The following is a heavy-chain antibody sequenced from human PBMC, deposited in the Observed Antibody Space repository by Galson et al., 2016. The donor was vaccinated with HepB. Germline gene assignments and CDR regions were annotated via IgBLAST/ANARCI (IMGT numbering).Heavy chain of an antibody. J-gene: IGHJ4*02. V-gene: IGHV3-74*01. D-gene: IGHD3-3*01. Sequence: SLRLSCAASGFAFTNYWMNWVRQAPGQGLVWVSRIRGDGSRVNYADFVKGRVTLSRDNAKNTLYLKMNSLRAEDTAVYYCARDFSSYDEYFDLWGKGTRVTVSS. CDR1: GFAFTNYW. CDR2: IRGDGSRV. CDR3: ARDFSSYDEYFDL.